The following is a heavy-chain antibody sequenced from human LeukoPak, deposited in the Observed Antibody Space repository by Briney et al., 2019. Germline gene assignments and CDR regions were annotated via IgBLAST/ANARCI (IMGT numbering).Heavy chain of an antibody. J-gene: IGHJ4*02. CDR3: ASTPRWQQLAPSDY. D-gene: IGHD6-13*01. Sequence: KPSETLSLTCTVSGGSISSSSYYWGWIRQPPGKGLGWNGSIYYSGSTYYNPSLKSRVTISVDTSKNQFSLKLSSVTAADTAVYYCASTPRWQQLAPSDYWGQGTLVTVSS. CDR2: IYYSGST. V-gene: IGHV4-39*01. CDR1: GGSISSSSYY.